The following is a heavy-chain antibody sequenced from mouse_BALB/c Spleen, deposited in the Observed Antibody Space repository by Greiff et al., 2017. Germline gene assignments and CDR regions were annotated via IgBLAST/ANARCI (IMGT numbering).Heavy chain of an antibody. CDR1: GFNIKDYY. CDR3: ARGAYYRYEDY. J-gene: IGHJ2*01. D-gene: IGHD2-14*01. CDR2: IDPENGNT. V-gene: IGHV14-1*02. Sequence: EVQLQQSGAELVRPGALVKLSCKASGFNIKDYYMHWVKQRPEQGLEWIGWIDPENGNTIYDPKFQGKASITADTSSNTAYLQLSSLTSEDTAVYYCARGAYYRYEDYWGQGTTLTVSS.